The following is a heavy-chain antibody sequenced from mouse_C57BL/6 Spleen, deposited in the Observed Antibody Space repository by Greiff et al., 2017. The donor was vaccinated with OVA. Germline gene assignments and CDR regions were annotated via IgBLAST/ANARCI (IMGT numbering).Heavy chain of an antibody. CDR3: AGGGTYYSNYGGYFDV. J-gene: IGHJ1*03. Sequence: VQLQQSGAELVRPGTSVKVSCKASGYAFTNYLIEWVKQRPGQGLEWIGVINPGSGGTNYNEKFKGKATLTADKSSSTAYMQLSSLTSEDSAVYFCAGGGTYYSNYGGYFDVWGTGTTVTVSS. D-gene: IGHD2-5*01. CDR2: INPGSGGT. CDR1: GYAFTNYL. V-gene: IGHV1-54*01.